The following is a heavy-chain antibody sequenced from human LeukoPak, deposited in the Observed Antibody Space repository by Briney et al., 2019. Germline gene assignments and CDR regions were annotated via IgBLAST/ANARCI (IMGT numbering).Heavy chain of an antibody. D-gene: IGHD3-16*01. CDR1: VFTFSSSW. J-gene: IGHJ6*04. Sequence: GGSLRLSCAASVFTFSSSWMHWVRQAPGKGLVWVSRITRDGSSTTYADSVKGRFTTSRDNAKNTLYLQMDSLRDDDTAVYYCARDPGYESWSPFWGGMDVWGNGTTVTVSS. CDR3: ARDPGYESWSPFWGGMDV. V-gene: IGHV3-74*01. CDR2: ITRDGSST.